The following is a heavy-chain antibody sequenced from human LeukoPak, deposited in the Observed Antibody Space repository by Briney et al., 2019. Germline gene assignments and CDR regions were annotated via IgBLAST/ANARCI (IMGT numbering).Heavy chain of an antibody. CDR3: AREMAADGKLDY. D-gene: IGHD6-25*01. V-gene: IGHV4-34*01. J-gene: IGHJ4*02. CDR2: INHSGST. Sequence: SETLSLTCAVYGGSFSGYYWSWIRQPPGKGLEWIGEINHSGSTNYNPSLKSRVTISVDTSKNQFSLKLSSVTAADTAVYYCAREMAADGKLDYWGQGTLVTVSS. CDR1: GGSFSGYY.